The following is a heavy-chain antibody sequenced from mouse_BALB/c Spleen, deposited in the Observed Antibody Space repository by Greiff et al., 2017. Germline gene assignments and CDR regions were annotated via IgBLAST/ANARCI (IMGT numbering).Heavy chain of an antibody. CDR2: ISNGGGST. D-gene: IGHD2-4*01. J-gene: IGHJ1*01. V-gene: IGHV5-12-2*01. CDR1: GFTFSSYT. CDR3: ARCGITTAYWYCDV. Sequence: EVHLVESGGGLVQPGGSLKLSCAASGFTFSSYTMSWVRQTPEKRLEWVAYISNGGGSTYYPDTVKGRFTISRDNAKNTLYLQMSSLKSEDTAMYYCARCGITTAYWYCDVWGAGTTVTVSS.